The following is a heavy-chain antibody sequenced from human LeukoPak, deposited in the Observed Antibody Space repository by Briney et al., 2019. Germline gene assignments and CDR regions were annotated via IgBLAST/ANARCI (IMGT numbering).Heavy chain of an antibody. Sequence: ASVKVSCKASGYTFTSNYKHWVRQAPGQGLEWMGMIYPRDGSTSYAQKFQGRVTVTRDTSTSTVHMELSGLRSEDTAVYYCARDQEGFAYWGQGTLVTVSS. V-gene: IGHV1-46*01. CDR3: ARDQEGFAY. CDR2: IYPRDGST. CDR1: GYTFTSNY. J-gene: IGHJ4*02.